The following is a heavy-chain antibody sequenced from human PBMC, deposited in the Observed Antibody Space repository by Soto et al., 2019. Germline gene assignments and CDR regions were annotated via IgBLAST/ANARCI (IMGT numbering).Heavy chain of an antibody. CDR3: AKDSEDIVVVPAAIPHY. CDR1: GFTFSSYA. V-gene: IGHV3-23*01. D-gene: IGHD2-2*01. Sequence: GGSLRLSCAASGFTFSSYAMSWVRQAPGKGLEWVSAISGSGGSTYYADSVKGRFTISRDNSKNTLYLQMNSLRAEDTAVYYCAKDSEDIVVVPAAIPHYWGQGTLVTVSS. CDR2: ISGSGGST. J-gene: IGHJ4*02.